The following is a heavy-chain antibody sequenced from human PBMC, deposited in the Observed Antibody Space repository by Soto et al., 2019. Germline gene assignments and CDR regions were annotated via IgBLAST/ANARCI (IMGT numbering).Heavy chain of an antibody. Sequence: SETLSLTCAVSGGSISSGGYSWSWIRQPPGKGLEWIGYIYHSGSTYYNPSLKSRVTISVDRSKNQFSLKLSSVTAADTAVYYCAREYQPANWFDPWGQGTLVTVSS. J-gene: IGHJ5*02. CDR2: IYHSGST. CDR1: GGSISSGGYS. V-gene: IGHV4-30-2*01. D-gene: IGHD2-2*01. CDR3: AREYQPANWFDP.